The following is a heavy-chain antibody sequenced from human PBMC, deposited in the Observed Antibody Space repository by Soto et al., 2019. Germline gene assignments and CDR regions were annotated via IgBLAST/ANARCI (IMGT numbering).Heavy chain of an antibody. Sequence: EVQLVESGGVVVQPGGSLRLSCAASGFTFDDYTMHWVRQAPGKGLEWVSLISWDGGSTYYADSVKGRFTISRDNSKNSLYLQMNSLRTEDTALYYCAKDILPANDILTGYYDYWGQGTLVTVSS. CDR2: ISWDGGST. V-gene: IGHV3-43*01. CDR3: AKDILPANDILTGYYDY. J-gene: IGHJ4*02. D-gene: IGHD3-9*01. CDR1: GFTFDDYT.